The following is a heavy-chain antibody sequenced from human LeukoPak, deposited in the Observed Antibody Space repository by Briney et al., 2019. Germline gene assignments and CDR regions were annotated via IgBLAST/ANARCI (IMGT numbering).Heavy chain of an antibody. CDR3: ARDYYDFWSGNEGFDY. J-gene: IGHJ4*02. D-gene: IGHD3-3*01. CDR1: GFTFSRYW. Sequence: GGSLRLSCAASGFTFSRYWMSWLRQAPGKGLEWVANINEDGSEKYYVDSVKGRFSISRDNAKNSLYLQMNSLRAEDTAVYYCARDYYDFWSGNEGFDYWGQGTLVTVSS. V-gene: IGHV3-7*01. CDR2: INEDGSEK.